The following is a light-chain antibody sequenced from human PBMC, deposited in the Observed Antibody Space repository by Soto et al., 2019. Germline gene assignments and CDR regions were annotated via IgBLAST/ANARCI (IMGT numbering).Light chain of an antibody. Sequence: DIQLTQSPSSLSVSVGDRVTITCQTSQDINTYLNWYQQKPGRAPKLLIYDASNLETGVASTFSGSGSGTHFTFTINSLQPEDVGTNYCQQYRTFPITFGQGTRLELK. CDR2: DAS. CDR3: QQYRTFPIT. V-gene: IGKV1-33*01. J-gene: IGKJ5*01. CDR1: QDINTY.